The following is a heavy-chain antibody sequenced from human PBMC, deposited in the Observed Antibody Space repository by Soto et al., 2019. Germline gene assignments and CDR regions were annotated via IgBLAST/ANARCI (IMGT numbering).Heavy chain of an antibody. CDR1: GFTVSSNY. CDR3: ARDRVVVPAATTYYYYGMDV. CDR2: IYSGGST. Sequence: GGSLRLSCAASGFTVSSNYMSWVRQAPGKGLEWVSVIYSGGSTYYADSVKGRFTISRDNSKNTLYLQMNSLRAEDTAVYYCARDRVVVPAATTYYYYGMDVWGQGTTVTVSS. J-gene: IGHJ6*02. V-gene: IGHV3-53*01. D-gene: IGHD2-2*01.